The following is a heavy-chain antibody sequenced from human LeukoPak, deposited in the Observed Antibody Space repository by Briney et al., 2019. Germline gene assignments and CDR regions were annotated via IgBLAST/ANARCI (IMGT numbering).Heavy chain of an antibody. Sequence: SETLSLTCTVSGGSFISTTYYWSWIRQPPGKGLEGIGYIYYSGSNNYNSSLKSRVTISVDTSKHQFCLKLSSVTAADTAVYYCARVHCSGGGCYCGVLNWFDPWGRGTMVSVSS. V-gene: IGHV4-61*01. D-gene: IGHD2-15*01. CDR2: IYYSGSN. CDR3: ARVHCSGGGCYCGVLNWFDP. CDR1: GGSFISTTYY. J-gene: IGHJ5*02.